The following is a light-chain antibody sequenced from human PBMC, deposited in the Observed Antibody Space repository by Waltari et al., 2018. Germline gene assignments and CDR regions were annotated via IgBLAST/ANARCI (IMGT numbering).Light chain of an antibody. CDR2: RND. V-gene: IGLV10-54*04. CDR3: STWDDSLKSYV. CDR1: NNNVATEG. Sequence: QAGLTQPPSVSKPLGQTAKVTCTGNNNNVATEGVAWLQQHQGHPPKLLFYRNDNRPSGISERFSAFRSGDTASLTITRLQPEDEADYYCSTWDDSLKSYVFGPGTKVTVL. J-gene: IGLJ1*01.